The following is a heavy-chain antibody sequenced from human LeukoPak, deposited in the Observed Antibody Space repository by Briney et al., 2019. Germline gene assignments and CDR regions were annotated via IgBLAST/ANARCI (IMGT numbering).Heavy chain of an antibody. Sequence: WASVKVSCKASGYTFTGYYMHWVRQAPGQGLEWMGWINPNSGGTNYAQKFQGRVTMTRDTSISTAYMELSRLRSDDTAVYYCARDSVLRYFDWSLQGDYYYHMDVWGKGTTVTISS. CDR1: GYTFTGYY. V-gene: IGHV1-2*02. CDR2: INPNSGGT. J-gene: IGHJ6*03. CDR3: ARDSVLRYFDWSLQGDYYYHMDV. D-gene: IGHD3-9*01.